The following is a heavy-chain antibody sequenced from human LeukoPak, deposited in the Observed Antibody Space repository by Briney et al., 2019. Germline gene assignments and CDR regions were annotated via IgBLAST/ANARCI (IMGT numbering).Heavy chain of an antibody. D-gene: IGHD3-22*01. V-gene: IGHV4-59*08. CDR3: ARHPDYYDSSGSNWFDP. CDR2: IYYSGST. J-gene: IGHJ5*02. CDR1: GGSITSYY. Sequence: SETLSLTCTVSGGSITSYYWNWIRQPPGKGLEWIGYIYYSGSTNYNPSLNSRVTISVDTSKNQFSLRLSSVTAADTAVYYCARHPDYYDSSGSNWFDPWSQGTLVTVSS.